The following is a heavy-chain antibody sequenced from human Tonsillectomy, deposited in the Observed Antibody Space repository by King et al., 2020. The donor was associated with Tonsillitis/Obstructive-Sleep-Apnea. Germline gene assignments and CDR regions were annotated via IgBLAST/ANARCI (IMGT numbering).Heavy chain of an antibody. CDR2: INAGNGNT. CDR1: GYTFTSYA. D-gene: IGHD2-2*01. CDR3: ARGVVVVSAAFGSYLDV. J-gene: IGHJ6*01. Sequence: QLVQSGAEVKKPGASVKVSCKASGYTFTSYAMHWVRQAPGQRLEWMGWINAGNGNTKYSQKFQGRVTITRDTSASTAYMELSSLRSEDTAVYYCARGVVVVSAAFGSYLDVWGEGGTVTVSS. V-gene: IGHV1-3*01.